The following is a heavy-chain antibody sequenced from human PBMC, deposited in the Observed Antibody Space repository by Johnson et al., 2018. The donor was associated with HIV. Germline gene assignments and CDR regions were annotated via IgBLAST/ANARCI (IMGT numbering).Heavy chain of an antibody. D-gene: IGHD2-21*01. CDR2: ISSTGSTK. J-gene: IGHJ3*02. CDR3: ARGGHAVVAKPFGAFDI. CDR1: GFTFSDYY. Sequence: QVQLVESGGGLVKPGGSLRLSCAASGFTFSDYYMRWIRQAPGKGLEWVSYISSTGSTKYYADSVKGRFTISRDNSNNTLYLQMNSLRAEDTAVYYCARGGHAVVAKPFGAFDIWGQGTMVTVSS. V-gene: IGHV3-11*04.